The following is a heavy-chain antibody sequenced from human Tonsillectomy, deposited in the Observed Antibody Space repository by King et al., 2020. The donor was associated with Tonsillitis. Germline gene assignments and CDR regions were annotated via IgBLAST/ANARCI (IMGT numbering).Heavy chain of an antibody. CDR1: RFTFDDYA. Sequence: VQLVESGGGLVQPGRSLRLSCAASRFTFDDYAMHWVRQAPGKGLEWVSGISWNSGSLAYAESVKGRFTISRDNAKNSLYLQMNSLRAEDTALYYCAKDYHSSGWEDAFDVWGQGTMVIVSS. V-gene: IGHV3-9*01. D-gene: IGHD6-19*01. J-gene: IGHJ3*01. CDR2: ISWNSGSL. CDR3: AKDYHSSGWEDAFDV.